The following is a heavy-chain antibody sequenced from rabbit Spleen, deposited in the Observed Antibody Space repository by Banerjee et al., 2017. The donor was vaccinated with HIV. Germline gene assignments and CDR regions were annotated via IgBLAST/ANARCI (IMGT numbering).Heavy chain of an antibody. Sequence: QEQLVESGGGLVQPEGSLTLTCTASGFSFSSSYYMCWVRQAPGKGLEWIACIGTISGSTWYASWAKGRFSISRTSSTTVTLQMTSLTAADTATYFCARSRGGGASNGGFNLWGPGTLVTVS. J-gene: IGHJ4*01. D-gene: IGHD1-1*01. V-gene: IGHV1S45*01. CDR1: GFSFSSSYY. CDR3: ARSRGGGASNGGFNL. CDR2: IGTISGST.